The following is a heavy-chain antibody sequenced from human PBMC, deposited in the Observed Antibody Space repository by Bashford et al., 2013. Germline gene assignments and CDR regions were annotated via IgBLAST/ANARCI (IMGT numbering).Heavy chain of an antibody. Sequence: SVKVSCKASGGSFNTYAFSWVRQAPGQGLEWMGGIIPIFGTANYAQRFQGRVTITADESTSTAYMELNSLRSEDTAVYYCAREFGSRPVRPWGQGTLVTVSS. D-gene: IGHD3-10*01. CDR3: AREFGSRPVRP. CDR1: GGSFNTYA. V-gene: IGHV1-69*13. CDR2: IIPIFGTA. J-gene: IGHJ5*02.